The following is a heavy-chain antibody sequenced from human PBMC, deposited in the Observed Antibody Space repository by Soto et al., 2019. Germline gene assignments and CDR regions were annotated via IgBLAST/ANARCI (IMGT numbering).Heavy chain of an antibody. J-gene: IGHJ4*02. Sequence: PSVTLSLTCTVADGSISSYYWSWIRQPPGKGLEWIGYIYYSGSTNYNPSLKSRVTISVDTSKNQFSLKLSSVTAADTAVYYCARRYGGNFDYWGQGTLVTVSS. D-gene: IGHD3-16*01. V-gene: IGHV4-59*01. CDR1: DGSISSYY. CDR3: ARRYGGNFDY. CDR2: IYYSGST.